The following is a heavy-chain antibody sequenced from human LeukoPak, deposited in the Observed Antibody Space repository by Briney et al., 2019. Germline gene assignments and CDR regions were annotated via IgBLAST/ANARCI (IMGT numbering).Heavy chain of an antibody. V-gene: IGHV4-59*01. D-gene: IGHD6-25*01. J-gene: IGHJ4*02. CDR1: GGSISPYY. CDR3: ARAETLAAIYFDF. CDR2: IFYSGVT. Sequence: SETLSLTCSVSGGSISPYYWSWIRQPPGKGLEWIGYIFYSGVTTYNPSLKSRVSISLDSPKNQFFLRLTSVTAADTAMYYCARAETLAAIYFDFWGQGRLVTVSS.